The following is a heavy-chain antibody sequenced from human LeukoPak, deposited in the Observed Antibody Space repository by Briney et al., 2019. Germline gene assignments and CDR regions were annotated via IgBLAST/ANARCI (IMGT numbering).Heavy chain of an antibody. D-gene: IGHD3-22*01. J-gene: IGHJ3*02. CDR3: AKDKADSSGYYYFDAFDI. CDR2: ISWNSGSI. Sequence: PGGSLRLSCAASGFTFDDYAMHWVRQAPGKGLEWVSGISWNSGSIGYADSVKGRFTTSRDNAKNSLYLQMNSLRAEDTALYYCAKDKADSSGYYYFDAFDIWGQGTMVTVSS. CDR1: GFTFDDYA. V-gene: IGHV3-9*01.